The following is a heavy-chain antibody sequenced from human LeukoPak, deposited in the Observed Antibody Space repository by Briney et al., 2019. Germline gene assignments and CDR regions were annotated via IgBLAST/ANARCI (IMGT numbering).Heavy chain of an antibody. CDR1: GFTFSSYA. CDR2: ISYDGGNK. D-gene: IGHD3-3*01. CDR3: ARAAIRSTYGMDV. Sequence: GGSLRLSCAASGFTFSSYAMHWVRQAPGKGLEWVAIISYDGGNKYYSDSVKGRFTISRDNSKNTLYLQMNSLRAEDTAVYYCARAAIRSTYGMDVWGQGTTVTVSS. V-gene: IGHV3-30-3*01. J-gene: IGHJ6*02.